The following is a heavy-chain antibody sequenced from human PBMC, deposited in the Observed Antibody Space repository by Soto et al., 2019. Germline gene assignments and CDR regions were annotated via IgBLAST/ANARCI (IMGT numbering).Heavy chain of an antibody. CDR3: ARRGSSSSFFYDS. CDR2: IDPSDSYI. J-gene: IGHJ4*02. CDR1: GYSFTSSW. V-gene: IGHV5-10-1*01. Sequence: PGESLKISCQGFGYSFTSSWISWVRQMPGEGLEWMGRIDPSDSYINYSPSFQGRVTISADKSISTAYLQWSSLKASDTAMYYCARRGSSSSFFYDSWGQGTLVTVSS. D-gene: IGHD6-6*01.